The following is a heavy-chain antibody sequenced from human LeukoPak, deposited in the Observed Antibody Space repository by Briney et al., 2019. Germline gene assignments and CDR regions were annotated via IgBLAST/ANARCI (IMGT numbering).Heavy chain of an antibody. V-gene: IGHV4-31*03. J-gene: IGHJ3*01. CDR1: CSSISSGGEY. CDR2: VYYSGST. Sequence: SETLSLTCTVACSSISSGGEYWSWLRHLPGKGLEWIGYVYYSGSTYYNPSLESRITMSVDTTENQFSLKLTSVTAADTAVYSWAREKSAYYYDRSGFPEGAFDVWGQGTMVTVSS. CDR3: AREKSAYYYDRSGFPEGAFDV. D-gene: IGHD3-22*01.